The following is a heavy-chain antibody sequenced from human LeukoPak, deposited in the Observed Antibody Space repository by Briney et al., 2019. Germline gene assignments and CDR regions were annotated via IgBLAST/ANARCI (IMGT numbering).Heavy chain of an antibody. CDR3: ARHTELWFGFDP. V-gene: IGHV4-59*08. D-gene: IGHD5-18*01. Sequence: PSETLSLTCTVSGGSISSYYWSWIRQPPGKGLEWIGYIYYSGSTNYNPSLKSRVTISVDTSKNQFSLKLSSVTAADTAVYYCARHTELWFGFDPWGQGTLVTVSS. CDR1: GGSISSYY. CDR2: IYYSGST. J-gene: IGHJ5*02.